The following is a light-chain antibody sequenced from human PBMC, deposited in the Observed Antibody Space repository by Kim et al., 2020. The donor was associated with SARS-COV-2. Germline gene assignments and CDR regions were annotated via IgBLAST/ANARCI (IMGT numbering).Light chain of an antibody. CDR3: AAWDDSLSGWV. J-gene: IGLJ7*01. CDR2: SNN. CDR1: SSNIGSNY. V-gene: IGLV1-47*02. Sequence: QSALTQPPSASRTPGQRVTISCSGSSSNIGSNYVYWYQQLPGTAPKLLIYSNNQRPSGVPDRFSGSKSGTSASLAISGLRSEDEADYYCAAWDDSLSGWVFGGGTQLTVL.